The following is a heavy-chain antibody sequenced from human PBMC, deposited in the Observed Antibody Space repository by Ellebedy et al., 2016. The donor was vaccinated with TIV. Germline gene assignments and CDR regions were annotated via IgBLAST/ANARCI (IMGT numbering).Heavy chain of an antibody. CDR3: AFRRRAARPFDY. Sequence: SETLSLTXTVSGGSISSSSYYWGWIRQPPGKGLEWIGSIYYSGSTYYNPSLKSRVTISVDTSKNQFSLKLSSVTAADTAVYYCAFRRRAARPFDYWGQGTLVTVSS. V-gene: IGHV4-39*07. J-gene: IGHJ4*02. CDR1: GGSISSSSYY. CDR2: IYYSGST. D-gene: IGHD6-6*01.